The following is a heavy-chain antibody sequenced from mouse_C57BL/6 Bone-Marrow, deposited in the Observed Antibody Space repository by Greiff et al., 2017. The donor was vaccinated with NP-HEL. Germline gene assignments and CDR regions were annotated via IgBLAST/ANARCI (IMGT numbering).Heavy chain of an antibody. V-gene: IGHV1-50*01. Sequence: QVQLQQPGAELVKPGASVKLSCKASGYTFTSYWMQWVKQRPGQGLEWIGEIDPSDSYTNYNQKFKGKATLTVDTSSSTAYMQLSSLTSEDSAVYYCARGYDDEGFAYWGQGTLVTVSA. CDR3: ARGYDDEGFAY. D-gene: IGHD2-4*01. CDR1: GYTFTSYW. CDR2: IDPSDSYT. J-gene: IGHJ3*01.